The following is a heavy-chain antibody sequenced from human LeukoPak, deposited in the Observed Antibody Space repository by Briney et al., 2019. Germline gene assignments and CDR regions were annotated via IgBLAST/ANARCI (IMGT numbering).Heavy chain of an antibody. V-gene: IGHV1-46*01. CDR3: ARDRSRGITMVRAPGY. Sequence: ASVKVSCKASGYTFTNYDINWVRQAPGQGLEWMGIINPSGGSTSYAQKFQGRVTMTRDTSTSTVYMELSSLRSEDTAVYYCARDRSRGITMVRAPGYWGQGTLVTVSS. CDR1: GYTFTNYD. J-gene: IGHJ4*02. D-gene: IGHD3-10*01. CDR2: INPSGGST.